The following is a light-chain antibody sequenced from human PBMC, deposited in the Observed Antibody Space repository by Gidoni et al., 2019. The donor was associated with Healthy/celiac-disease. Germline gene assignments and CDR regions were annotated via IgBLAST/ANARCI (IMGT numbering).Light chain of an antibody. CDR2: DAS. V-gene: IGKV3-11*01. CDR1: QSVSSY. CDR3: QQRSHWPIT. Sequence: EMVLTQSPATLSLSPGERATLSCRASQSVSSYLAWSQQKPGQAPRLLIHDASNRATGIPARFSGSGSGTDFTLTLSSLEPEDFAVYYCQQRSHWPITFGQGTRLEIK. J-gene: IGKJ5*01.